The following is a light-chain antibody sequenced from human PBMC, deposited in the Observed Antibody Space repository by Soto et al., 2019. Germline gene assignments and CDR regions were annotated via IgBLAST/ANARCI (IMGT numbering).Light chain of an antibody. CDR1: QSVGRN. CDR3: QEYSKWPLFT. CDR2: AAS. V-gene: IGKV3-15*01. Sequence: EIVVTQSPGILSVSPGDRATLSCRASQSVGRNLAWYQQKPGQAPTLLIYAASTRATGRPARFSGSGSGTYFTLTISILQSEDVAVYYCQEYSKWPLFTFGPGTRVDIK. J-gene: IGKJ3*01.